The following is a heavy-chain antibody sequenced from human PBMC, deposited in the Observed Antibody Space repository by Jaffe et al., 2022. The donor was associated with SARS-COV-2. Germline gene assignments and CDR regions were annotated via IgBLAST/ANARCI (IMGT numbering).Heavy chain of an antibody. D-gene: IGHD3-22*01. CDR2: MNPNSGNT. CDR3: ARGPRSYYYDSSGYYPLISNYYYGMDV. J-gene: IGHJ6*02. V-gene: IGHV1-8*01. Sequence: QVQLVQSGAEVKKPGASVKVSCKASGYTFTSYDINWVRQATGQGLEWMGWMNPNSGNTGYAQKFQGRVTMTRNTSISTAYMELSSLRSEDTAVYYCARGPRSYYYDSSGYYPLISNYYYGMDVWGQGTTVTVSS. CDR1: GYTFTSYD.